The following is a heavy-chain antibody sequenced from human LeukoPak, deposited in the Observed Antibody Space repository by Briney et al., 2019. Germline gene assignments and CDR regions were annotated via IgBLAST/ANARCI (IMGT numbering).Heavy chain of an antibody. CDR1: GGSISSSSYY. CDR2: IYYSGST. J-gene: IGHJ4*02. D-gene: IGHD5-12*01. CDR3: AREWRYSGYNY. Sequence: SETLSLTCTVSGGSISSSSYYWGWIRQPPGKGLEWIGSIYYSGSTYYNPSLKSRVTISVDTSKNQFSLKLSSVTAADTAVYYCAREWRYSGYNYWGQGTLVTVSS. V-gene: IGHV4-39*07.